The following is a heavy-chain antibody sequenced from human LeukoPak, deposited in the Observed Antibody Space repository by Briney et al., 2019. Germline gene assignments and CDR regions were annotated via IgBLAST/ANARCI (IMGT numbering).Heavy chain of an antibody. V-gene: IGHV1-18*01. J-gene: IGHJ4*02. D-gene: IGHD3-22*01. Sequence: GASVKVSCKASGYTFTSYGISWVRQAPGQGLEWMGWISAYNGNTNYAQKLPGRVTMTTDTSTSTAYMELRSLRSDDTAVYYCARDTHYYDSSGYPDYWGQETLVTVSS. CDR1: GYTFTSYG. CDR3: ARDTHYYDSSGYPDY. CDR2: ISAYNGNT.